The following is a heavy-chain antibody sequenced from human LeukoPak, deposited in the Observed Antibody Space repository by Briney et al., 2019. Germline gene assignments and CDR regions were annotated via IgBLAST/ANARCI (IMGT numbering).Heavy chain of an antibody. V-gene: IGHV1-18*01. J-gene: IGHJ5*02. CDR3: ARGRRDIVVVPAAIVSYWFDP. Sequence: GASVKVSCKASGYTFTSYGISWVRQAPGQGLEWMGWISAYNGNTNYAQKLQGRVTMTTDTSTSTAYMELRSLRSDDTAVYYCARGRRDIVVVPAAIVSYWFDPWGQGTLVTVSS. CDR2: ISAYNGNT. CDR1: GYTFTSYG. D-gene: IGHD2-2*02.